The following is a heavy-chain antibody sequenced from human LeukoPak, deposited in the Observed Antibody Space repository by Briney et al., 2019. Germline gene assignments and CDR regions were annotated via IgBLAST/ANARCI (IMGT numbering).Heavy chain of an antibody. CDR2: ISYDGSNK. CDR1: GVIFNNFA. V-gene: IGHV3-30-3*01. Sequence: PGVSLRLSCAASGVIFNNFAFHWVRQAPGKGLEWVAAISYDGSNKYYADSVRGRLTISRDNSKNTLYLQMNSLRAEDTAVYYCARAGRADGDYHYFEYWGQGTLVTVSS. D-gene: IGHD4-17*01. CDR3: ARAGRADGDYHYFEY. J-gene: IGHJ4*02.